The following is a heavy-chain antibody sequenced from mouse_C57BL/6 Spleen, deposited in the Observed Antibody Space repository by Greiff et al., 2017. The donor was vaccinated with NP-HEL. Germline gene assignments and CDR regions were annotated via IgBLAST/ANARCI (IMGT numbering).Heavy chain of an antibody. Sequence: VKLVESGPELVKPGASVKISCKASGYTFTDYYINWVKQRPGQGLEWIGWIFPGSGSTYYNEKFKGKATLTVDKSSSTAYMLLSSLTSEDSAVYFCARSSYYYGSSYPYAMDYWGQGTSVTVSS. CDR1: GYTFTDYY. D-gene: IGHD1-1*01. CDR2: IFPGSGST. J-gene: IGHJ4*01. V-gene: IGHV1-75*01. CDR3: ARSSYYYGSSYPYAMDY.